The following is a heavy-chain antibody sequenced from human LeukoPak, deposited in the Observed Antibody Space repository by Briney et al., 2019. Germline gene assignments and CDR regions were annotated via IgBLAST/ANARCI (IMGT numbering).Heavy chain of an antibody. Sequence: SETLSLTCAVYGGSLSGYYWSWIRQPPGKGLEWIGEINHSGSTNHNPSLKSRVTISVDTSKNQFSLRLSSVTAADTAVYYCARGQAAGCFDYWGQGTLVTVSS. CDR1: GGSLSGYY. D-gene: IGHD6-13*01. CDR2: INHSGST. J-gene: IGHJ4*02. CDR3: ARGQAAGCFDY. V-gene: IGHV4-34*01.